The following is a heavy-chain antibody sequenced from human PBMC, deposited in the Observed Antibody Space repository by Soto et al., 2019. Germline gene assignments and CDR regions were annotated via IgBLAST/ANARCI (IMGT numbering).Heavy chain of an antibody. V-gene: IGHV3-30*18. D-gene: IGHD3-16*01. J-gene: IGHJ6*02. CDR2: ISYDGSNK. CDR3: AKDQYGGGFSTARLPVNGMDV. CDR1: GFTFSSYG. Sequence: GGSLRLSCAASGFTFSSYGMHWVRQAPGKGLEWVAVISYDGSNKYYADSVKGRFTISRDNSKNTLYLQMNSLRAEDTAVYYCAKDQYGGGFSTARLPVNGMDVWGQGTTVTVSS.